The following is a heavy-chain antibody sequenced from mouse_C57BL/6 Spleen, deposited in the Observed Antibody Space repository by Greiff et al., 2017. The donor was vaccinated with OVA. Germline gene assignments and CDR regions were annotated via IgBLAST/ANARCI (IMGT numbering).Heavy chain of an antibody. V-gene: IGHV1-53*01. CDR3: ARGQIYYDDDGSLDY. CDR2: INPSNGGT. Sequence: QVQLQQPGTELVKPGASVKLSCKASGYTFTSYWMHWVQQRPGQGLEWIGNINPSNGGTNYNEKFKSKATLTVDKSSSTAYMQLSSLTSEDSAVYYCARGQIYYDDDGSLDYWGQGTTLTVSS. CDR1: GYTFTSYW. J-gene: IGHJ2*01. D-gene: IGHD2-4*01.